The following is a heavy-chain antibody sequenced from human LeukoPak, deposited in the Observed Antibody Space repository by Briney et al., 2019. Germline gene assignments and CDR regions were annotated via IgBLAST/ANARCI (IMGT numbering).Heavy chain of an antibody. D-gene: IGHD3-22*01. CDR1: GFTFSSYS. J-gene: IGHJ4*02. CDR3: AREPYYDSSGYCLDY. Sequence: GSLRLSCVASGFTFSSYSMNWVRQAPGKGLEWVSSISSSSSYIYYSDSVKGRFTISRDNAKKSLYLQMNRLRVEDTAVYYCAREPYYDSSGYCLDYWGQGTLVTVSS. CDR2: ISSSSSYI. V-gene: IGHV3-21*04.